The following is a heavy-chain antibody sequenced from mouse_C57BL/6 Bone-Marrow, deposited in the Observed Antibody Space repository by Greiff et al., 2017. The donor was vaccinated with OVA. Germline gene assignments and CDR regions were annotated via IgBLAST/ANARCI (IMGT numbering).Heavy chain of an antibody. CDR3: VGYDYDGSWFAY. CDR1: GFTFNTYA. Sequence: EVKLMESGGGLVQPKGSLKLSCAASGFTFNTYAMHWVRQAPGKGLEWVARIRSKSSNSATYYADSVKDRFTISRDDSQSMLYLQMNNLKTEDTAMYYCVGYDYDGSWFAYWGQGTLVTVSA. CDR2: IRSKSSNSAT. D-gene: IGHD2-4*01. J-gene: IGHJ3*01. V-gene: IGHV10-3*01.